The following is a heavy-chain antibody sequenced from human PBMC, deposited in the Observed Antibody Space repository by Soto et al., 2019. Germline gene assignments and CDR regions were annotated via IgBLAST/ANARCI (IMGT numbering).Heavy chain of an antibody. CDR1: GFTFSSYG. CDR2: ISYDGSNK. CDR3: AKDLRRFLERASLYYGMDV. D-gene: IGHD3-3*01. J-gene: IGHJ6*02. V-gene: IGHV3-30*18. Sequence: QVQLVESGGGVVQPGRSLRLSCAASGFTFSSYGMHWVRQAPGKGLEWVAVISYDGSNKYYADSVKGRFTISRDNSKNTLYLQMNSLRAEDTAVYYCAKDLRRFLERASLYYGMDVWGQGTTVTVSS.